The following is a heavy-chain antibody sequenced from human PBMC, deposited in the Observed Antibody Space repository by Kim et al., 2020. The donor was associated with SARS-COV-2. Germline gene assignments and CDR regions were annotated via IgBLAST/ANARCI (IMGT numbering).Heavy chain of an antibody. V-gene: IGHV3-23*01. CDR3: AKWHVDCSGGSCSY. J-gene: IGHJ4*02. D-gene: IGHD2-15*01. Sequence: ADTVKGRFTISRDNSKNTLYLQMNSLRAEDTAVYYCAKWHVDCSGGSCSYWGQGTLVTVSS.